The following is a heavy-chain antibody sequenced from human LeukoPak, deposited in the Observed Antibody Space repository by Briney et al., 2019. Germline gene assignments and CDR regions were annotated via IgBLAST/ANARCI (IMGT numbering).Heavy chain of an antibody. D-gene: IGHD5-18*01. CDR1: GYTFTSYG. CDR2: ISAYNGNT. J-gene: IGHJ4*02. CDR3: ARHLTTYSYGY. Sequence: GASVKVSCKASGYTFTSYGISWVRQAPGQGLEWMGLISAYNGNTNYAQKIQGRVTMTTDTSTSTAYMELRSLRSDDTAVYYCARHLTTYSYGYWGQGTLVTVSS. V-gene: IGHV1-18*01.